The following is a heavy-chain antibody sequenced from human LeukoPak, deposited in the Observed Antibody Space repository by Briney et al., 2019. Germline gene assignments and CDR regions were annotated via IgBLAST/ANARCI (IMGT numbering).Heavy chain of an antibody. D-gene: IGHD6-19*01. V-gene: IGHV1-2*02. CDR2: INPNSGET. CDR3: SRDVPGYSSNFDF. J-gene: IGHJ4*02. Sequence: ASVKVSCKASGYTFTRYFMHWVRQAPGQGREGMGWINPNSGETNYAQKFQGRVTVTRDTSISTAYMELSSLTSDDTAVYYCSRDVPGYSSNFDFWGQGTLVTVSS. CDR1: GYTFTRYF.